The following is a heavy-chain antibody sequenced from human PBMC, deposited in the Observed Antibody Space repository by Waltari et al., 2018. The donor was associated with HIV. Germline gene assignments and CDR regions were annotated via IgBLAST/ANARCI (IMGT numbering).Heavy chain of an antibody. CDR2: IRDDGSKK. V-gene: IGHV3-30*02. J-gene: IGHJ4*02. CDR1: AFTFHSYG. D-gene: IGHD2-15*01. CDR3: ATNIVVAATGTFDY. Sequence: QVQLVESGGGVVQPGGSLRLSCAASAFTFHSYGMHWVRQAPGKGREWVTFIRDDGSKKHYADSVKGRFTISRDNSDNTLYLEMNSLRTEDTAVYYCATNIVVAATGTFDYWGQGTRVIVTA.